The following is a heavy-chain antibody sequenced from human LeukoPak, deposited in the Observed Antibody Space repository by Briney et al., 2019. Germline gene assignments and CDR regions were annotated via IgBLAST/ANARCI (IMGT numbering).Heavy chain of an antibody. CDR2: IYYSGST. V-gene: IGHV4-39*01. J-gene: IGHJ6*02. CDR3: ARRNTLSGSYPRYYYYGMDV. D-gene: IGHD1-26*01. CDR1: GGSISSSSYY. Sequence: SSETLSLTCTVSGGSISSSSYYWGWIRQPPGKGLEWIGSIYYSGSTYYNPSLKSRVTISVDTSKNQFSLKLSSVTAADTAVYYCARRNTLSGSYPRYYYYGMDVWGQGTTVTVSS.